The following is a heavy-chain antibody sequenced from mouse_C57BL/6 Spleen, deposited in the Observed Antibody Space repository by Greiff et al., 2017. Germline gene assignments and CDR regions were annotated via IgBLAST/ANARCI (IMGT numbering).Heavy chain of an antibody. Sequence: QVQLQQPGAELVRPGTSVKLSCKASGYTFTSYWMHWVKQRPGQGLEWIGVIDPSDSYTNYNQKFKGKATLTVDPSSSTAYMQLSSLTSEDSAVYYCARGITTVVARVDFDDGGQGTTLTVSS. D-gene: IGHD1-1*01. CDR3: ARGITTVVARVDFDD. V-gene: IGHV1-59*01. CDR2: IDPSDSYT. J-gene: IGHJ2*01. CDR1: GYTFTSYW.